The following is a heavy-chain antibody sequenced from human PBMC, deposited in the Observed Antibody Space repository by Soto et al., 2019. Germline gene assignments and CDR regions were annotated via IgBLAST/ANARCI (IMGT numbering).Heavy chain of an antibody. CDR1: GFTFSRYW. D-gene: IGHD2-15*01. CDR3: VRNLGYCSSGACYTVLDY. CDR2: IKEDGSEK. Sequence: EVQLVESGGGLVQPGGSLRLSCAASGFTFSRYWMNWVRQAPGKGLEWVANIKEDGSEKNYGDSVTGRFTISRDNAKNSLFLQMNSLRADDTAIYYCVRNLGYCSSGACYTVLDYWGQGTLVTVSS. V-gene: IGHV3-7*02. J-gene: IGHJ4*02.